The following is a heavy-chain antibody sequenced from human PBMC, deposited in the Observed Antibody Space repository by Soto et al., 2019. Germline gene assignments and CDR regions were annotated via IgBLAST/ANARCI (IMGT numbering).Heavy chain of an antibody. J-gene: IGHJ6*02. CDR3: ARSQGSSTSLEIYHYYYYGMDV. CDR1: GGNFSSYA. V-gene: IGHV1-69*13. CDR2: IIPISDTT. Sequence: SVKVSCKASGGNFSSYAISWVRQAPGQGLEWMGGIIPISDTTNYAQKFQGRVTITADESTSTAYMELSSLRSEDTAVYYCARSQGSSTSLEIYHYYYYGMDVWGQGTTVTVS. D-gene: IGHD2-2*01.